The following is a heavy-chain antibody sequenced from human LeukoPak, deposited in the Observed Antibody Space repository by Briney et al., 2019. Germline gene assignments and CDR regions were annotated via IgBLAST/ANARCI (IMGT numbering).Heavy chain of an antibody. CDR1: GYTLTELP. D-gene: IGHD2-15*01. CDR2: FDPEDGET. Sequence: ASVKVSCKVSGYTLTELPMHWVRQAPGKGLEWMGGFDPEDGETIYAQKFQGRVTMTEDTSTDTAYMELSSLRSEDTAVYYCATDLYCSGGSCYSTVGDYWGQGTLVTVSS. J-gene: IGHJ4*02. V-gene: IGHV1-24*01. CDR3: ATDLYCSGGSCYSTVGDY.